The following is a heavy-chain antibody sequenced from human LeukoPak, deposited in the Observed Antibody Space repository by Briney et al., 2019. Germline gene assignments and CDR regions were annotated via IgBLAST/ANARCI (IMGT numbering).Heavy chain of an antibody. CDR1: GFTFSSFA. Sequence: PGGSLRLSCAASGFTFSSFAMNWVRQAPGKGLGWVSTISDSGIGTYYADSVKGRFTISRDNSKNTLYLQMNSLRAEDTAVYYCAKAGGYYDSSGYYPYWGQGTLVTVSS. D-gene: IGHD3-22*01. J-gene: IGHJ4*02. V-gene: IGHV3-23*01. CDR3: AKAGGYYDSSGYYPY. CDR2: ISDSGIGT.